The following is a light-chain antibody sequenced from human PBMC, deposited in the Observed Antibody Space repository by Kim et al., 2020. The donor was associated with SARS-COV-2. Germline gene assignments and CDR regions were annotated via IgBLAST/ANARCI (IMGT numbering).Light chain of an antibody. CDR3: QQSYSNPPEYT. CDR1: QSISNY. Sequence: IQMTQSPSSLSASAGDRVTITCRASQSISNYLNWYQQKPGKAPKVLIYAASILQSGVPSRFSGSGSGTDFTLTISSLQPEDFATYYCQQSYSNPPEYTFGQGTKLEI. CDR2: AAS. V-gene: IGKV1-39*01. J-gene: IGKJ2*01.